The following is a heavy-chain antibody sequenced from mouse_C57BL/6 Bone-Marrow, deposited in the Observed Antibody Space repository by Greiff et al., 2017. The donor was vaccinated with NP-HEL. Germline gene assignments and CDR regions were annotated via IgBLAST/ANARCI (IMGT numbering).Heavy chain of an antibody. CDR3: ARPFSHYYGSYYFDY. D-gene: IGHD1-1*01. Sequence: VQLQQSGAELVKPGASVKISCKASGYAFSSYWMNWVKQRPGKGLEWIGQIYPGDGDTNYNGKFKGKATLTADKSSSTAYMQLSSLTSEDSAVYFCARPFSHYYGSYYFDYWGQGTTLTVSS. CDR2: IYPGDGDT. CDR1: GYAFSSYW. J-gene: IGHJ2*01. V-gene: IGHV1-80*01.